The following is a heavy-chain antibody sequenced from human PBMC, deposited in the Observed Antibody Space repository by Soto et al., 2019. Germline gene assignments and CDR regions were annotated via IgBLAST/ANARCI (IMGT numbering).Heavy chain of an antibody. D-gene: IGHD2-15*01. J-gene: IGHJ4*02. Sequence: SETLSLTCAVYGGSFSGYYWSWIRQPPGKGLEWIGEINHSGSTNYNPSLKSRVTISVDTSKNQFSLKLSSVAAADTAVYYCARARYCSGGSCYGTDYWGQGTLVTVSS. CDR2: INHSGST. V-gene: IGHV4-34*01. CDR3: ARARYCSGGSCYGTDY. CDR1: GGSFSGYY.